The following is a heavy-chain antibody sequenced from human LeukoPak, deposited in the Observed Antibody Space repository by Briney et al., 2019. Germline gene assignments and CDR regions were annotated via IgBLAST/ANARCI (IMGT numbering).Heavy chain of an antibody. V-gene: IGHV4-30-4*08. CDR3: ARVDDFLGHWFDP. Sequence: PSETLSLTCTVSGGSISSGDYYWSWIRQPPGKGLEWIGYIYYSGTTYYNPSLKSRVSISVDTSKNQFSLILSSVTAADTAVYFCARVDDFLGHWFDPWGQGTLVTVSS. J-gene: IGHJ5*02. D-gene: IGHD3-3*01. CDR2: IYYSGTT. CDR1: GGSISSGDYY.